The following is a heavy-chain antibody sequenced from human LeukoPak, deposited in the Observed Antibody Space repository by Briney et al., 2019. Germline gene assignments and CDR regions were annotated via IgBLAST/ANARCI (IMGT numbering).Heavy chain of an antibody. CDR2: ITSGTNIM. CDR1: GFTLTDYR. CDR3: ARGPEMKGYRVYWYFDL. J-gene: IGHJ2*01. Sequence: GGALRLSCAASGFTLTDYRMTWVRQAPGKGLEWVSHITSGTNIMDYADSVKGRFTISRDSAKNSLYLQMNSLRAEDTAVYYCARGPEMKGYRVYWYFDLWGRGTLVTVSS. D-gene: IGHD5-24*01. V-gene: IGHV3-48*04.